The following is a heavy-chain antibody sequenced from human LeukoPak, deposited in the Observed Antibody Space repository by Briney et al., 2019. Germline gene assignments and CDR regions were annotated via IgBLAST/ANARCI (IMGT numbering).Heavy chain of an antibody. J-gene: IGHJ4*02. CDR2: PYPSGST. Sequence: SETLSLTCSVSGVSITTYYWSWIRQPAGKGLEWIGRPYPSGSTNYNPSLQSRVTMSVDTSKNQFSLRLSSVTAADTAVYYCARARSYYDSSGTFYFDSWGQGTLLTVSS. V-gene: IGHV4-4*07. D-gene: IGHD3-22*01. CDR3: ARARSYYDSSGTFYFDS. CDR1: GVSITTYY.